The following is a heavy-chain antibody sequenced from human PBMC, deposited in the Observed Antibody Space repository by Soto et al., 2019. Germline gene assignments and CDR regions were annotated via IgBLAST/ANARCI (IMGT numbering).Heavy chain of an antibody. V-gene: IGHV3-23*01. D-gene: IGHD6-6*01. CDR2: VNNGGGGT. J-gene: IGHJ4*02. CDR3: AKERLVRAIDY. Sequence: EVLLLDSGGGLVQPGGSLRLSCAASGFTFSNYAMTWVRQAPGKGPERISTVNNGGGGTYYADSVKGRFTISRDNSKNTLYLQVSSLRAEDTAVYYFAKERLVRAIDYWGQGILVTVSS. CDR1: GFTFSNYA.